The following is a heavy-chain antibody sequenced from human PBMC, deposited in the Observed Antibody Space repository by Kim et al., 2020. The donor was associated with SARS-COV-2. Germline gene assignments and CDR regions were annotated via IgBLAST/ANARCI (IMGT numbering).Heavy chain of an antibody. CDR2: IYYSGST. V-gene: IGHV4-59*01. CDR3: ARDLQYSSRDGSGSYYISGRRAEYYYYGMDV. Sequence: SETLSLTCTVSGGSISSYYWSWIRQPPGKGLEWIGYIYYSGSTNYNPSLKSRVTISVDTSKNQFSLKLSSVTAADTAVYYCARDLQYSSRDGSGSYYISGRRAEYYYYGMDVWGQGTTVTVSS. J-gene: IGHJ6*02. D-gene: IGHD3-10*01. CDR1: GGSISSYY.